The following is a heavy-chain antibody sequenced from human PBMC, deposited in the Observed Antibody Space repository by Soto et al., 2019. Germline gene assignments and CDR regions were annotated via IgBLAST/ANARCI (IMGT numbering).Heavy chain of an antibody. CDR3: ARGDATKIVVTTYYGMDV. CDR1: GGTLSNYG. D-gene: IGHD4-17*01. J-gene: IGHJ6*02. Sequence: QVQLVQSGAEVKKPGSSVKVSCKASGGTLSNYGISWVRQAPGQGLEWMGGIIPVFGTANYAQKFQGRVTXXAXXSTGTVYMEVSSLRSEDTAVYYWARGDATKIVVTTYYGMDVWGQGTTVTVSS. CDR2: IIPVFGTA. V-gene: IGHV1-69*12.